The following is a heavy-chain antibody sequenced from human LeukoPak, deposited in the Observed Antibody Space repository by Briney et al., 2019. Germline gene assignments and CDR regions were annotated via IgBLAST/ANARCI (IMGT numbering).Heavy chain of an antibody. D-gene: IGHD6-13*01. V-gene: IGHV1-46*01. CDR1: GYTFTSYY. J-gene: IGHJ6*02. CDR3: ARDTLDRLSSSWHDYYYYGMDV. Sequence: ASVKVSCKASGYTFTSYYMHWVRQAPGQGLEWMGTINPSGGSTSYAQKFQGRVTMTRDTSTSTVYMELRSLRSEDTAVYYCARDTLDRLSSSWHDYYYYGMDVWGQGTTVTVSS. CDR2: INPSGGST.